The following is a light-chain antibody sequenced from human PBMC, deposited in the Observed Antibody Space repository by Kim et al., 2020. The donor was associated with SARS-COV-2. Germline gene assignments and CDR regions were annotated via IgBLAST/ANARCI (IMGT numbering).Light chain of an antibody. CDR3: QAWDSSFVV. Sequence: SYELTQPPSVSVSPGQTASITCSGDKLGDKYACWYQQKPGQSPVLVIYQDSKRPSGIPERFSGSNSGNTATLTISGTPAMDEADYYCQAWDSSFVVFGGG. J-gene: IGLJ2*01. CDR2: QDS. V-gene: IGLV3-1*01. CDR1: KLGDKY.